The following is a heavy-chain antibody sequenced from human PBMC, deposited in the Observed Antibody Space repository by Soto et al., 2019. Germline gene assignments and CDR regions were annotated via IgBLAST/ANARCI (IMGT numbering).Heavy chain of an antibody. CDR1: GGSGSSSYYY. J-gene: IGHJ6*02. CDR3: ARRSSCRQICHPGMNV. V-gene: IGHV4-39*01. CDR2: IFYGGST. D-gene: IGHD2-2*01. Sequence: QVQLQESGPGLVKPLEALSLTCTFPGGSGSSSYYYWGWLRQPRGKGLARIGSIFYGGSTDHNPPLQSRLTTSGLRFNLQSSLKLSAVTAEDTAVYFCARRSSCRQICHPGMNVWGPATTVTLSS.